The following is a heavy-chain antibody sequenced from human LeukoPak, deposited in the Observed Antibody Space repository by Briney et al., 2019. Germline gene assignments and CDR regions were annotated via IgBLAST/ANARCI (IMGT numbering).Heavy chain of an antibody. CDR1: GGSISSGGYY. J-gene: IGHJ6*02. D-gene: IGHD3-10*01. Sequence: TSETLSPTCTVPGGSISSGGYYWSWIRQHPGKGLEWIGYIYYSGSTYYNPSLKSRVTISVDTSKNQFSLKLSSVTAADTAVYYCARVHYYGSGSYQGAYYYGMDVWGQGTTVTVSS. CDR3: ARVHYYGSGSYQGAYYYGMDV. CDR2: IYYSGST. V-gene: IGHV4-31*03.